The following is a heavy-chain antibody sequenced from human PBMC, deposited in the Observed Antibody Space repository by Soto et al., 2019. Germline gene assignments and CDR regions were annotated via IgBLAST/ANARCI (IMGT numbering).Heavy chain of an antibody. CDR3: ARADCGNSCGVARVHGLDA. J-gene: IGHJ6*02. CDR2: ITHCGTT. V-gene: IGHV4-34*01. D-gene: IGHD6-19*01. CDR1: GGSFSCSF. Sequence: ASMLSLSCAVYGGSFSCSFCSLIQQPPEKVLELRGEITHCGTTNYTQTLKGRVTITADESTSTAYMELSCVSAEDTAVYYCARADCGNSCGVARVHGLDAWGQGTMVTVSS.